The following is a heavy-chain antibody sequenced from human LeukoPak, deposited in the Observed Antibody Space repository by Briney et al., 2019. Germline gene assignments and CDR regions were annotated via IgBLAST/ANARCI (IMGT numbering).Heavy chain of an antibody. CDR2: IYHSGST. J-gene: IGHJ4*02. CDR3: ARSVRPGYFDY. Sequence: SETLSLTCTVSGGSISSSSYYWGWIRQPPGKGLEWIGSIYHSGSTYYNPSLKSRVTISVDTSKNQFSLKLSSVTAADTAVYYCARSVRPGYFDYWGQGTLVTVSS. V-gene: IGHV4-39*07. CDR1: GGSISSSSYY.